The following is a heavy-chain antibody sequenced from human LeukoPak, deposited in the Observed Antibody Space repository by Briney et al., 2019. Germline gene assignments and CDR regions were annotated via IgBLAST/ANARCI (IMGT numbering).Heavy chain of an antibody. V-gene: IGHV4-34*01. Sequence: SETLSLTCAVYGGSFSGYYWSWIRQPPGKGLEWIGEINHSGSTNYNPSLKSRVTISVDTSKNQFSLKLRSVTAADTAVYYCASQNRYCSNGVCFNYFDYWGQGTLVTVSS. CDR2: INHSGST. J-gene: IGHJ4*02. D-gene: IGHD2-8*01. CDR1: GGSFSGYY. CDR3: ASQNRYCSNGVCFNYFDY.